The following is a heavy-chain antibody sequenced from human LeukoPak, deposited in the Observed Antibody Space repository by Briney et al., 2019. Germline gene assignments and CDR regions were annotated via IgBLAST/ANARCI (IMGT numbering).Heavy chain of an antibody. J-gene: IGHJ4*02. CDR3: ARGLVTGTLFDY. CDR2: IYYSGST. V-gene: IGHV4-31*03. Sequence: SETLSLTCTVSGGSISSGGYYWSWIRQHPGKGLEWIGYIYYSGSTYYNPSLKSRVTISVGTSKNQFSLKLSSVTAADTAVYYCARGLVTGTLFDYWGQGTLVTVSS. CDR1: GGSISSGGYY. D-gene: IGHD1-20*01.